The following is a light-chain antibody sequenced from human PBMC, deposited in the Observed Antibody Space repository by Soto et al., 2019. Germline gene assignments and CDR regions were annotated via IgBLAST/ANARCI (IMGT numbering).Light chain of an antibody. CDR2: KAS. Sequence: DIPMTQSPSTLSASVGDRVTITCPASQSISSWLAWYQQKPGKAPKLLIYKASSLESGVPSRFSGSGSGTEFTLTISSLQPDDFATYYCQQYISYSTFGQGTKLEIK. J-gene: IGKJ2*01. V-gene: IGKV1-5*03. CDR1: QSISSW. CDR3: QQYISYST.